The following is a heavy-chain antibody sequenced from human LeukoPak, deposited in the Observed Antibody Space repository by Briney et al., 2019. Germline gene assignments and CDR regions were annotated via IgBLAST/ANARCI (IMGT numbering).Heavy chain of an antibody. Sequence: GGSLRLSCVASGFSFRNYGMHWVRQATGKGLEWVSFIWSDGNNKKYGDSVKGRFTISRDNSNNMLYLQMDSLRPEDTGVYYCAKDPGASVPGFYMDVWRKGTTVIVSS. D-gene: IGHD2-8*02. CDR2: IWSDGNNK. CDR1: GFSFRNYG. V-gene: IGHV3-30*02. J-gene: IGHJ6*03. CDR3: AKDPGASVPGFYMDV.